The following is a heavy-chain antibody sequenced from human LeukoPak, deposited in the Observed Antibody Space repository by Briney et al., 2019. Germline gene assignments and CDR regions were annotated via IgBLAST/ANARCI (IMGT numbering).Heavy chain of an antibody. D-gene: IGHD6-19*01. CDR1: GFTFSSYS. CDR2: ISSSSSYI. Sequence: GXSLSLSCAASGFTFSSYSMNWVRQAPGKGLEWVSSISSSSSYIYYADSVKGRFTIYRDKAKNSLYLQMNSLRAEDTAVYYCASSSGWPHYWGQGTLVTVSS. J-gene: IGHJ4*02. V-gene: IGHV3-21*01. CDR3: ASSSGWPHY.